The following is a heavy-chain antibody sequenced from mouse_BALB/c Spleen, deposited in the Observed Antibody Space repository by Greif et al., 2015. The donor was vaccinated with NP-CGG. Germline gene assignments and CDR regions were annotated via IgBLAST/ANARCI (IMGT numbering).Heavy chain of an antibody. Sequence: EVKLEESGPSLVKPSQTLSLTCSVTGDSITSGYWNWIRKFPGNKLEYMGYISYSGSTYYNPSLKSRISITRDTSKNXYSLQLNSVTPEDTATYFCARYWTGYAMDYWGQGTSVSVSS. CDR1: GDSITSGY. J-gene: IGHJ4*01. CDR2: ISYSGST. CDR3: ARYWTGYAMDY. V-gene: IGHV3-8*02.